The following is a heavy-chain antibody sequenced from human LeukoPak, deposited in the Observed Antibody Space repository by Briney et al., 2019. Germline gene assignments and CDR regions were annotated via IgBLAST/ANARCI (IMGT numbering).Heavy chain of an antibody. CDR3: ARDYYGDYYFDY. CDR1: GFTFTSYS. V-gene: IGHV3-21*01. Sequence: GGSLRLSCAASGFTFTSYSMNWVRQAPGKGVEWVSSISSTGSYIYYADSVKGRFTISRDNAKNSLYLQMNSLRAEDTAVYYCARDYYGDYYFDYWGQGTLVTVSS. CDR2: ISSTGSYI. D-gene: IGHD4-17*01. J-gene: IGHJ4*02.